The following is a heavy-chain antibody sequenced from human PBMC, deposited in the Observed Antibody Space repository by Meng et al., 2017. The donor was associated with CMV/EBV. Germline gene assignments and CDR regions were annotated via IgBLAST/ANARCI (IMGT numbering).Heavy chain of an antibody. V-gene: IGHV3-23*01. CDR1: GFTFSSYA. J-gene: IGHJ4*02. Sequence: GESLKISCAASGFTFSSYAMSWVRQAPGKGLVWVSAISGSGGSTYYADSVKGRFTISRDNSKNTLYLQMNSLRAEDTAVYYCAKDPSFEYSSSFDYWGQGTLVTVSS. D-gene: IGHD6-6*01. CDR3: AKDPSFEYSSSFDY. CDR2: ISGSGGST.